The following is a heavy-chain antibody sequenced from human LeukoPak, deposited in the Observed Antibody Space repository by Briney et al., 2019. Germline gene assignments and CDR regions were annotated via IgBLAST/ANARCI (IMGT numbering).Heavy chain of an antibody. CDR1: GYSFSTYW. CDR2: IYPGNSDT. J-gene: IGHJ4*02. V-gene: IGHV5-51*01. CDR3: ARRSGWTFDY. D-gene: IGHD6-19*01. Sequence: GDSPQISCKGSGYSFSTYWIGWVRQMPGKGLEWMGIIYPGNSDTRYSPSFQGQVTISADKSISTAYLQWSSLKASDTAMYYCARRSGWTFDYWGQGVLVTVSS.